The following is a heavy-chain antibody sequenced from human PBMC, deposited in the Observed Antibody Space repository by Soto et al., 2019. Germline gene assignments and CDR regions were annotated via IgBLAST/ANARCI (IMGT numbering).Heavy chain of an antibody. Sequence: QVQLVQSGAEVKKPGSSVKVSCKASGGTFSSYAISWVRQAPGQGLEWMGGIIPIFGTANYAQKFQGRVTLTADESTSTAYMELSSLRSEDTAVYYCAIPTLGYCSGGSCYGWYFDLWGRGTLVTVSS. J-gene: IGHJ2*01. D-gene: IGHD2-15*01. CDR2: IIPIFGTA. CDR1: GGTFSSYA. CDR3: AIPTLGYCSGGSCYGWYFDL. V-gene: IGHV1-69*12.